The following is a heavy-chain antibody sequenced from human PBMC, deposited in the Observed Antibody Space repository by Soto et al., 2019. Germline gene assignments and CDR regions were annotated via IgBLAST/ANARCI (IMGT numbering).Heavy chain of an antibody. V-gene: IGHV4-30-4*01. CDR1: GGSISSGDYY. CDR2: IYYSGST. D-gene: IGHD2-8*01. J-gene: IGHJ4*02. CDR3: ARFGVSKGYCTNGVCYIGSYFDY. Sequence: SETLSLTCTVSGGSISSGDYYWSWIRQPPGKGLEWIGYIYYSGSTYYNPSLKSRVTISVDTSKNQFSLKLSSVTAADTAVYYCARFGVSKGYCTNGVCYIGSYFDYWGQGTLVTVSS.